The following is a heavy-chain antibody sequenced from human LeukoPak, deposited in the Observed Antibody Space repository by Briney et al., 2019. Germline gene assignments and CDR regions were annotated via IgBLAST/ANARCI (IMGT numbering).Heavy chain of an antibody. CDR2: IYPGDSDT. J-gene: IGHJ4*02. V-gene: IGHV5-51*01. D-gene: IGHD2-15*01. CDR3: TRQVQYCSGGTCKAYYFDY. Sequence: GESLKISCKGSGYNFASYWIGWVRQMPGKGLGWMGIIYPGDSDTRYSPSFQGQVTISADTSITTAYLQWTSLKASDTAMYYCTRQVQYCSGGTCKAYYFDYWGQGTLVTVSS. CDR1: GYNFASYW.